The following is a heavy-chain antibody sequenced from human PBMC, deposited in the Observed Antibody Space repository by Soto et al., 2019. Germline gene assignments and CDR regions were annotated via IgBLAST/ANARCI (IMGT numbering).Heavy chain of an antibody. D-gene: IGHD6-19*01. J-gene: IGHJ4*02. CDR1: GFSFSDYG. V-gene: IGHV3-30*18. CDR3: GKDLMGEQWLGVMHY. Sequence: QVQLEESGGNVVQPGRSLRLSCAASGFSFSDYGMHWVRQAPGKGLESVALLSYDGDKEYYADSVKGRFTISRDNSKNTVFLQMNSLRPEDTAVYSCGKDLMGEQWLGVMHYWGQGTLVTVSS. CDR2: LSYDGDKE.